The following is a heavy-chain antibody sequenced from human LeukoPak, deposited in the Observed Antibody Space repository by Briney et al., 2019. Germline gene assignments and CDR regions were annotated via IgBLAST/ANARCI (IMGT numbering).Heavy chain of an antibody. V-gene: IGHV4-34*01. CDR2: INHSGST. J-gene: IGHJ5*02. CDR1: GGSFSGYY. CDR3: ARGRVGHYYDSSGYWGENWFDP. D-gene: IGHD3-22*01. Sequence: TSETLSLTCAVYGGSFSGYYWSWIRQPPGKGLEWIGEINHSGSTNYNPSLKSRVTISVDTSKNQFSLKLSSVTAADTAVYYCARGRVGHYYDSSGYWGENWFDPWGQGTLVTVSS.